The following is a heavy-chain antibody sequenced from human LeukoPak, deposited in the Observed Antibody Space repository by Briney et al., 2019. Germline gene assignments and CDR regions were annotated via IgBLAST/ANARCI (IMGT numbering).Heavy chain of an antibody. Sequence: GGSLRLSCAASGFTFSSYAMSWVRQAPGKGLEWVSAISGSGGSTYYADSVKGRFTISRDNSKDTLFLHMDSLRVDDTAIYYCARQSLGASGLDHWGQGVLVTVSS. CDR2: ISGSGGST. CDR3: ARQSLGASGLDH. J-gene: IGHJ4*02. CDR1: GFTFSSYA. D-gene: IGHD1-26*01. V-gene: IGHV3-23*01.